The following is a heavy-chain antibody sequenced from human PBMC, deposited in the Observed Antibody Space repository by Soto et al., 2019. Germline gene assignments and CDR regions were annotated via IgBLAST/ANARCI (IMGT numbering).Heavy chain of an antibody. CDR3: ARHIAVPRTRGFDF. CDR2: IYHTGTT. CDR1: GGSISDNW. V-gene: IGHV4-4*02. Sequence: QVQLQESGPGLVKPSGTLSLTCAVSGGSISDNWWSWVRQPPGKGLEWIGEIYHTGTTHYNPSLWSRVTISNDQSKKPFPLKLSSGTAADTAVYYCARHIAVPRTRGFDFWGQGTLVTVSS. D-gene: IGHD6-19*01. J-gene: IGHJ4*02.